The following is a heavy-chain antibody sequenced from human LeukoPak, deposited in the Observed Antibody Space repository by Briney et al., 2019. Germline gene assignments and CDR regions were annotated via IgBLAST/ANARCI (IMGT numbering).Heavy chain of an antibody. V-gene: IGHV3-15*01. CDR1: GGSISSYY. CDR3: TTEPETPWVTTGP. Sequence: PSETLSLTCTVSGGSISSYYWSWVRQAPGKGLEWVGRIKSKTDGGTTDYAAPVKGRFTISRDDSKNTLYLQMNSLKTEDTAVYYCTTEPETPWVTTGPWGQGTLVTVSS. D-gene: IGHD4-17*01. CDR2: IKSKTDGGTT. J-gene: IGHJ5*02.